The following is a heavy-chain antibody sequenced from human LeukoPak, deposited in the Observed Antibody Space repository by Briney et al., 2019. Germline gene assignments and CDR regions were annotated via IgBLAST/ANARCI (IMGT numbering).Heavy chain of an antibody. CDR2: IYYSGST. J-gene: IGHJ4*02. D-gene: IGHD3-10*01. CDR3: ARDSGERGSGSYLIAY. V-gene: IGHV4-59*01. CDR1: GGSISNKY. Sequence: SETLSLTCTVSGGSISNKYWSWIRQPPGKGLEWIGYIYYSGSTNYNPSLKSRVTILVDTSKNQFSLKLSSVTAADTAVYYCARDSGERGSGSYLIAYWGQGTLVTVSS.